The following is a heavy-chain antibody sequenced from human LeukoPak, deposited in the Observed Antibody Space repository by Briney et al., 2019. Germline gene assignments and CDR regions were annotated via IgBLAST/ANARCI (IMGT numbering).Heavy chain of an antibody. J-gene: IGHJ5*02. D-gene: IGHD3-10*01. CDR2: NYYSGRT. CDR1: GGSISSSSYY. V-gene: IGHV4-39*01. CDR3: AGIPIWFGELLGASWFDP. Sequence: SETLSLTCTVSGGSISSSSYYWGWIRQPPGKGLEWIGRNYYSGRTYYDPALKSRVTISVDTSKYQFSLKLSSVTAADTAVYYCAGIPIWFGELLGASWFDPWGQGTLVTVSS.